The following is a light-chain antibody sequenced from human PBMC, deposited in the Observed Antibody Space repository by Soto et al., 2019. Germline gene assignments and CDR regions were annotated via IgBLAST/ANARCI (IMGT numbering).Light chain of an antibody. Sequence: DIVMTQSPDSLAVSLGERATINCTSSQSILHSPNNKDALTWYQQKPGQPPKLLINWASTRESGVPDRFSGAGSGTDFTLTISSLQAEDVAVYYCQQYYSTPPTFGQGTKVDIK. J-gene: IGKJ1*01. CDR1: QSILHSPNNKDA. V-gene: IGKV4-1*01. CDR3: QQYYSTPPT. CDR2: WAS.